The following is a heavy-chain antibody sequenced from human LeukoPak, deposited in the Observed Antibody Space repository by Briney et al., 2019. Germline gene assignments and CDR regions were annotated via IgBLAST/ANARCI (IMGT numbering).Heavy chain of an antibody. Sequence: PSQTLSLTCTVSGGSISSGGYYWSWIRQHPGKGLEWIGYIYYGGTTYYNPSLKSRVSISLDTSKNQFSLNLSSVTAADTAVYYCARSGTVTTWNYWGQGALVTVSS. D-gene: IGHD4-17*01. J-gene: IGHJ4*02. CDR3: ARSGTVTTWNY. V-gene: IGHV4-31*03. CDR1: GGSISSGGYY. CDR2: IYYGGTT.